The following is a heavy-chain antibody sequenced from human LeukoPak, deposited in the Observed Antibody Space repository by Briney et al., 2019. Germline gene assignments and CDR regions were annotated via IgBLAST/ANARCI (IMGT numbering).Heavy chain of an antibody. CDR3: AKASSGYYPRYYFDY. J-gene: IGHJ4*02. CDR1: GFTFSSYA. V-gene: IGHV3-23*01. Sequence: HPGGSLRLSCAASGFTFSSYAMSWVRQAPGKGLEWVSVISGSGGSTYYADLVKGRLTISRDNSKNTLYLQMNSLRAEDTAVYYCAKASSGYYPRYYFDYWGQGTLVTVSS. D-gene: IGHD3-22*01. CDR2: ISGSGGST.